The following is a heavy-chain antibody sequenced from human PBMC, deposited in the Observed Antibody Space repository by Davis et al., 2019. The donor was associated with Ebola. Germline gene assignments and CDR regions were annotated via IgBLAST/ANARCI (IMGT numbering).Heavy chain of an antibody. CDR1: GGSISSYY. J-gene: IGHJ4*02. Sequence: SETLSLTCTVSGGSISSYYWSWIRPPPGKGLEWIGYNYYSGSTNYNPSLKSRVTISVDTSKNQFSLKLSSVTAADTAVYYCARGGGYNFVDYWGQGTLVTVSS. V-gene: IGHV4-59*01. CDR3: ARGGGYNFVDY. D-gene: IGHD5-24*01. CDR2: NYYSGST.